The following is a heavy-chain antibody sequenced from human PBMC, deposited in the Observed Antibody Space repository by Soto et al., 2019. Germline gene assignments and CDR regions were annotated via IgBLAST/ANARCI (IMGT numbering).Heavy chain of an antibody. D-gene: IGHD1-26*01. V-gene: IGHV4-4*02. J-gene: IGHJ4*02. CDR2: IYHSGST. Sequence: SETLSLTCAVSGGSISSSNWWSWVRQPPGKGLEWIGEIYHSGSTNYNPSLKSRVTISVDKSKNQFSLKLSSVTAADTAVDYCARVGGGISGRRSGHFDYWGQGALVTVSS. CDR3: ARVGGGISGRRSGHFDY. CDR1: GGSISSSNW.